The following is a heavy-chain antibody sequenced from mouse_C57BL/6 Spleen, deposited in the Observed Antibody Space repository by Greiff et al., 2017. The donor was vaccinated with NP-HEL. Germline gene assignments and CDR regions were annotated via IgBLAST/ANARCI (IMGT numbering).Heavy chain of an antibody. CDR2: IYPGGGYT. Sequence: VQLQQSGAELVRPGTSVKMSCKASGYTFTNYWIGWAKQRPGHGLEWIGDIYPGGGYTNYNEKFKGKATLTADKSSSTAYMQFSSLTSEDSAIYYCARFGYYGSSPFAYWGQGTLVTVSA. CDR3: ARFGYYGSSPFAY. J-gene: IGHJ3*01. V-gene: IGHV1-63*01. CDR1: GYTFTNYW. D-gene: IGHD1-1*01.